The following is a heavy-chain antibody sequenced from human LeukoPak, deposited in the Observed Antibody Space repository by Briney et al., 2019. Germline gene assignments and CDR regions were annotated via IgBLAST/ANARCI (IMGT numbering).Heavy chain of an antibody. Sequence: PSETLSLTXAVYGGSFRGYYWSWIRQPPGKGLEWIGEINHSGSTNYNPSLKSRVTISVDTSKNQFSLKVSSVTAADTAVYYCARGFSPGLRFDPWGQGTLVTVSS. CDR2: INHSGST. J-gene: IGHJ5*02. CDR3: ARGFSPGLRFDP. D-gene: IGHD5-12*01. CDR1: GGSFRGYY. V-gene: IGHV4-34*01.